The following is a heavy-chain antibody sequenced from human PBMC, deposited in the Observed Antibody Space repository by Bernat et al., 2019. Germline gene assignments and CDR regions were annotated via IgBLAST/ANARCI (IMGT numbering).Heavy chain of an antibody. CDR3: ARESFRHGSGLDDAFDF. CDR2: LSYDGSNR. J-gene: IGHJ3*01. V-gene: IGHV3-30*03. D-gene: IGHD5-24*01. CDR1: GFPFSNYG. Sequence: QVRLVESGGGVVQPGRSLRLSCAASGFPFSNYGINWVRQAPGKGLEWVAFLSYDGSNRYDADSVKGRITISRDNSKNTVYLQMNSLRVEDTAIYYCARESFRHGSGLDDAFDFWGQGTLVIVSS.